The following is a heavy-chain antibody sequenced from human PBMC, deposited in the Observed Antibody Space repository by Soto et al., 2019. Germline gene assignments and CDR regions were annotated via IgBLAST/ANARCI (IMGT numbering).Heavy chain of an antibody. CDR2: IIPIFGTA. CDR1: GGTFSSYA. V-gene: IGHV1-69*06. D-gene: IGHD2-2*01. J-gene: IGHJ4*02. CDR3: ARDPIVVVPAATAGFDY. Sequence: QVQLVQSGAEVKKPGSSVKVSCKASGGTFSSYAISWVRQAPGQGLEWMGGIIPIFGTANYAQKFQGRVTIIADKSTSTAYMELSSLRSEDTAVYYCARDPIVVVPAATAGFDYWGQGTLVTVSS.